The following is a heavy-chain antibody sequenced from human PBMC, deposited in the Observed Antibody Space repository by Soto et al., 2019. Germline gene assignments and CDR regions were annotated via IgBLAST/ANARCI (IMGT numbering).Heavy chain of an antibody. CDR2: IIPIFGTA. V-gene: IGHV1-69*05. CDR3: ARDGWDIVVPPPYYYCGMDV. D-gene: IGHD2-2*01. CDR1: GGTFSSYA. J-gene: IGHJ6*02. Sequence: QVQLVQSGAEVKKPGSSVKVSCKASGGTFSSYAIIWVRQAPGQGLEWMGGIIPIFGTANYAQKFQGRVTFTTDESMSTAYMELSSLRSEDTAVYYCARDGWDIVVPPPYYYCGMDVWGQGTTVTVSS.